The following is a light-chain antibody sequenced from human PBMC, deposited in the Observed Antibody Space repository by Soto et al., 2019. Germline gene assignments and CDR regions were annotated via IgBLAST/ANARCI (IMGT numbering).Light chain of an antibody. CDR1: QDITTY. CDR3: QQTYRTPLT. V-gene: IGKV1-39*01. J-gene: IGKJ4*01. CDR2: AAS. Sequence: IQMTQSPSSLSASVGDRLTITCRASQDITTYLNWFQQKPGKAPELLIYAASNLQSAVPSRFSGSGSGTGFTLTISSLQPEDFATYYCQQTYRTPLTFGGGTKVDIK.